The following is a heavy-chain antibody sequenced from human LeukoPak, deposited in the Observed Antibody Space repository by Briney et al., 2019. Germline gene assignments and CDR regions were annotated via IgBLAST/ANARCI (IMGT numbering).Heavy chain of an antibody. D-gene: IGHD4-17*01. CDR1: GGSISSSSYY. CDR2: IYYSGST. CDR3: ARVFPRRYGDYKGIPRSLYYFDY. V-gene: IGHV4-39*07. Sequence: SETLSLTCTVSGGSISSSSYYWGWIRQPPGKGLEWIGSIYYSGSTYYNPSLKSRVTISVDTSKNQFSLKLSSVTAADTAVYYCARVFPRRYGDYKGIPRSLYYFDYWGQGTLVTVSS. J-gene: IGHJ4*02.